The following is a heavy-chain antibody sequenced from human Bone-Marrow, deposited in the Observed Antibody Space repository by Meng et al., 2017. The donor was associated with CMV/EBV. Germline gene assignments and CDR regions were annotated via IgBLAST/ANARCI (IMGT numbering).Heavy chain of an antibody. J-gene: IGHJ4*02. Sequence: FSGFSFSTYGVGLGWIRQSPGEALEWLAFIYWNDDDYYNPSLESRLTITKDTSKNQVVLRVTNVGPADTATYFCAHTAGGTYVVIYWGQGTLVTVSS. CDR2: IYWNDDD. V-gene: IGHV2-5*01. CDR1: GFSFSTYGVG. CDR3: AHTAGGTYVVIY. D-gene: IGHD1-26*01.